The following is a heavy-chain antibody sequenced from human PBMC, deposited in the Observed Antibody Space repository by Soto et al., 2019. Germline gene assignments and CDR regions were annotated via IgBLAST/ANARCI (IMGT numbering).Heavy chain of an antibody. D-gene: IGHD2-15*01. CDR1: DGSITTGGYY. CDR3: ARTKCSGGSCYSWSLDY. V-gene: IGHV4-31*03. J-gene: IGHJ4*02. CDR2: RYYSEST. Sequence: SETLSRTCTVSDGSITTGGYYWSWIRQLPGKGLEWIGHRYYSESTYYNPSLKSRVSISLDTSKNQFSLKLSFVTAADTAMYYCARTKCSGGSCYSWSLDYWGQGTPVIVSS.